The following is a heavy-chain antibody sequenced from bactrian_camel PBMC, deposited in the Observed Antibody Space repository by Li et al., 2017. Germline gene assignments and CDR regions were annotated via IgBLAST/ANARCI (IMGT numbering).Heavy chain of an antibody. Sequence: HVQLVESGGGSVQAGGSLRLSCVVSEYTYSMNCMGWFRQAPGKDPEVVASIYRGDSSTYYPDSVKGRFTISRDNAKNTVSLQMNVLKSEDTAQYYCATGGGWSTYWGQGTQVTVS. CDR3: ATGGGWSTY. D-gene: IGHD6*01. J-gene: IGHJ4*01. CDR1: EYTYSMNC. CDR2: IYRGDSST. V-gene: IGHV3S54*01.